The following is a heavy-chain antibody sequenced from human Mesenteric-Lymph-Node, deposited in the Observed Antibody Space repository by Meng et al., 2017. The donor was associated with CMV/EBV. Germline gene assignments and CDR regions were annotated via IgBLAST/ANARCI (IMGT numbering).Heavy chain of an antibody. CDR1: GASISSSDYY. Sequence: SETLSLTCTVSGASISSSDYYWGWIRQPPGKGLEWIGEINHSGSTNYNPSLKSRVTISVDTSKNQFSLKLSSVTAADTAVYYCARGRYDFWSGYPRFYNWFDPWGQGTLVTVSS. J-gene: IGHJ5*02. CDR3: ARGRYDFWSGYPRFYNWFDP. D-gene: IGHD3-3*01. V-gene: IGHV4-39*07. CDR2: INHSGST.